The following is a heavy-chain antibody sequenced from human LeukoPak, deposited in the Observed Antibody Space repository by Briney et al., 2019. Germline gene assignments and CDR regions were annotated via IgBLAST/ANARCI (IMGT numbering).Heavy chain of an antibody. CDR1: GGSFSGYY. Sequence: SETLSLTCAVYGGSFSGYYWSWIRQPPGKGLEWIGEINHSGSTNYNPSLKSRVTISVDTSKNQFSLKLSSVTAADTAVYYCARAALNDYVANWFDPWGQGTLVTVSS. D-gene: IGHD3-16*01. CDR3: ARAALNDYVANWFDP. V-gene: IGHV4-34*01. J-gene: IGHJ5*02. CDR2: INHSGST.